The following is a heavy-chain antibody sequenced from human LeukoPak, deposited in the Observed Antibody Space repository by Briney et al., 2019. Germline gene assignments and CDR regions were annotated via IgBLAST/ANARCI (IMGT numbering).Heavy chain of an antibody. Sequence: GASVKVSCKASGYTFTGYYMHWVRQAPGQGLEWMGWINPNSGGTNYAQKFQGRVTMTRDTSISTAYMELSRLRSDDTAVYYCARDLLPWIQLWSLGGRDAFDIWGQGTMVTVSS. V-gene: IGHV1-2*02. J-gene: IGHJ3*02. CDR3: ARDLLPWIQLWSLGGRDAFDI. CDR1: GYTFTGYY. D-gene: IGHD5-18*01. CDR2: INPNSGGT.